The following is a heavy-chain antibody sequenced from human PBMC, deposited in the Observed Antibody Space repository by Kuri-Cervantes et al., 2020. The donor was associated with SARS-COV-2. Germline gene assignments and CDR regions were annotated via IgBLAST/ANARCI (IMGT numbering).Heavy chain of an antibody. CDR3: ARVLWDCSRTNCYRYYYYGMDV. CDR1: GGSISSSNW. D-gene: IGHD2-2*02. V-gene: IGHV4-4*02. Sequence: SQTLSLTCVVSGGSISSSNWWSWVRQPPGKGLEWIGEIYHSGSTNYNPSLKSRVTILVDKSKNQCSLKLSSVTAADTAVYYCARVLWDCSRTNCYRYYYYGMDVWGQGTTVTVSS. CDR2: IYHSGST. J-gene: IGHJ6*02.